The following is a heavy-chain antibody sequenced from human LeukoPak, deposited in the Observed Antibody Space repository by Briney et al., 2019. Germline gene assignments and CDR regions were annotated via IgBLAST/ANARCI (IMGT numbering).Heavy chain of an antibody. J-gene: IGHJ4*02. Sequence: PGRSLRLSCAASGFTFSKYGMYWVRQAPGKGLEWVAVIWYDGSEKYYADSVKGRFTISRDNSKNTLYLQMDSLRVEDTGVYYCARDRIYEAGSENPPLGYWGQGTLVTVSS. CDR1: GFTFSKYG. D-gene: IGHD3-10*01. CDR2: IWYDGSEK. CDR3: ARDRIYEAGSENPPLGY. V-gene: IGHV3-33*07.